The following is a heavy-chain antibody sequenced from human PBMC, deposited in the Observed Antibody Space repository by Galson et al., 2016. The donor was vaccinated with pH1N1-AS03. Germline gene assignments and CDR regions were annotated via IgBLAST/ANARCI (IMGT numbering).Heavy chain of an antibody. CDR1: GYIFTSFW. V-gene: IGHV5-51*01. J-gene: IGHJ4*02. D-gene: IGHD5-12*01. CDR2: IYPDDSDT. Sequence: QSGAEVKKPGDSLTISCQASGYIFTSFWIGWVRQMPGKGLEWMGIIYPDDSDTRYSPSFQGQVTISADKSITTAYLQWTSLKASDTAIYYCAKRYVYYFDCWGQGTPVTVSS. CDR3: AKRYVYYFDC.